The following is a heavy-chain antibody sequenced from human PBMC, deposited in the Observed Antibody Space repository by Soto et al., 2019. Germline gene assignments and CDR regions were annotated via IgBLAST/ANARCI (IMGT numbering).Heavy chain of an antibody. CDR2: IKEEGSEK. CDR3: SKLNDDSRPLGI. CDR1: GFTFSRSW. J-gene: IGHJ3*02. D-gene: IGHD1-1*01. Sequence: EVQLVESGGGLVQPGGSLRLSCAASGFTFSRSWMNWVRQGPGKGREWVANIKEEGSEKDYVYPVKGRFTISRDNAKSSLSLQMNSLRSDDPAVFYCSKLNDDSRPLGIWGQGTMVTFSS. V-gene: IGHV3-7*01.